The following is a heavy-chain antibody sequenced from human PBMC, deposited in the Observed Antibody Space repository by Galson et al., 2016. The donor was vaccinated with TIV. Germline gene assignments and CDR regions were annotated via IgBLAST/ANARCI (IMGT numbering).Heavy chain of an antibody. V-gene: IGHV3-30*01. Sequence: SLRLSCAASGFTFSSYTLHWVRQAPGKGLEWVALLSYDAGNEYYADSVKGRFTISRDNSKNTLDLQMNSLRAEDTAVYYCAIDGHDFWRGGANNLDYWGQGTLVTVSS. J-gene: IGHJ4*02. CDR2: LSYDAGNE. CDR3: AIDGHDFWRGGANNLDY. CDR1: GFTFSSYT. D-gene: IGHD3-3*01.